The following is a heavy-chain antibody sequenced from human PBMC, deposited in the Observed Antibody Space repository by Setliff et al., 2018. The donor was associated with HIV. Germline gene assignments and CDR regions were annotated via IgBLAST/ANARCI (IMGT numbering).Heavy chain of an antibody. J-gene: IGHJ3*02. CDR2: INSDGRST. D-gene: IGHD3-3*01. CDR3: ASWRVPRDAFDI. V-gene: IGHV3-74*01. CDR1: GFTFSGSW. Sequence: PGGSLSLSCAASGFTFSGSWMHWVRQAPGEGLVWISRINSDGRSTIYADSVKGRFTISRDNAKNTLYLQLNSLRVEDTAVYFCASWRVPRDAFDIWGLGTRVTVSS.